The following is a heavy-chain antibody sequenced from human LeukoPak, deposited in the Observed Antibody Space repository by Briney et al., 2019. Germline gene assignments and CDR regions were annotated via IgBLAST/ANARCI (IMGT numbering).Heavy chain of an antibody. D-gene: IGHD1-26*01. CDR3: ARDIGWAFSGSYFDY. J-gene: IGHJ4*02. CDR1: GYTFTSYG. Sequence: RWASVKVSCKASGYTFTSYGISWVRQAPGQGLEWMGWISAYNGNTSYAQKLQGRVTMTTDTSTSTAYMELRSLRSDDTAVYYCARDIGWAFSGSYFDYWGQGTLVTVSS. CDR2: ISAYNGNT. V-gene: IGHV1-18*01.